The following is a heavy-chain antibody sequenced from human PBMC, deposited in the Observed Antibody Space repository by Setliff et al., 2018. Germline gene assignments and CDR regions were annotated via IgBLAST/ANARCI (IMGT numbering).Heavy chain of an antibody. V-gene: IGHV3-11*04. J-gene: IGHJ6*02. CDR1: GFSFSGYY. Sequence: GGSLRLSCAASGFSFSGYYMSWVRQAPGKGLEWLSKISGSGTTIFYADSVRGRFTISRDNAKNLLYLQMNNLRVEDTALYSCARDGVSYAMDFWGQGTTVTVSS. CDR3: ARDGVSYAMDF. CDR2: ISGSGTTI.